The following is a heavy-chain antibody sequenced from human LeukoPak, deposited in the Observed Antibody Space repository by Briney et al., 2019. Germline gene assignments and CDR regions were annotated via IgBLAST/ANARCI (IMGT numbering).Heavy chain of an antibody. Sequence: EASVKVSCKASGYTFTSYAMHWVRQAPGQRLEWMGWMNPNSGNTGYAQKFQGRVTMTRNTSISTAYMELSSPRSEDTAVYYCARAYGGGEGDWGQGTLVTVSS. CDR1: GYTFTSYA. V-gene: IGHV1-8*02. CDR3: ARAYGGGEGD. D-gene: IGHD4-23*01. J-gene: IGHJ4*02. CDR2: MNPNSGNT.